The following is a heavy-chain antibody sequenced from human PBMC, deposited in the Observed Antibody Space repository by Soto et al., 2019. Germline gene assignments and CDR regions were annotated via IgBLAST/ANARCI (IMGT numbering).Heavy chain of an antibody. D-gene: IGHD4-17*01. CDR1: GDSISSGGYY. CDR3: ARGLSVTLFDF. V-gene: IGHV4-31*03. J-gene: IGHJ4*02. Sequence: QVQLQESGPGLVQPSQTLSLACTVSGDSISSGGYYWSWIRQHPGKGLEWIGYIYYSGSTFYNPSLKSRVTISVDTSKNQFSLKLSSVTAADTAVYYCARGLSVTLFDFWGQGTLVNVSS. CDR2: IYYSGST.